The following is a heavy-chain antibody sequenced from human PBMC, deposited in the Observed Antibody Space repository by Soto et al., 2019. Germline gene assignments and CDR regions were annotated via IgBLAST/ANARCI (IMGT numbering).Heavy chain of an antibody. CDR2: INHSGST. Sequence: QVQLQQWGAGLLKPSETLSLTCAVYGGSFSGYYWSWIRQPPGKGLEWIGEINHSGSTNFNPSLKSRVTISVDTSKNQFSLKLSSVTAADTAVYYCARARKDYYGSGSFTVDYWGQGTLVTVSS. CDR1: GGSFSGYY. D-gene: IGHD3-10*01. CDR3: ARARKDYYGSGSFTVDY. V-gene: IGHV4-34*01. J-gene: IGHJ4*02.